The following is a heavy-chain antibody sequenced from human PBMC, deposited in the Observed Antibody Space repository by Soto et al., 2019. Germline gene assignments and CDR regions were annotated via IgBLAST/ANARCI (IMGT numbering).Heavy chain of an antibody. J-gene: IGHJ5*02. V-gene: IGHV2-5*01. D-gene: IGHD6-6*01. CDR2: IYWNDDK. CDR3: AHISRFAARGSQQNNWFDP. Sequence: QITLKESGPPLVKPTQTLTLTCTFSGFSLSTSGVGVGWIRQPPGKALEWLALIYWNDDKRYSPSLKSRLTITKDTSKNQVVLTMTNMDPVDTATYYCAHISRFAARGSQQNNWFDPWGQGTLVTVSS. CDR1: GFSLSTSGVG.